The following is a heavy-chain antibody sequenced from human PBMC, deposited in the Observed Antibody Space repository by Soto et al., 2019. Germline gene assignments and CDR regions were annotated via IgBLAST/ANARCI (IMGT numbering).Heavy chain of an antibody. D-gene: IGHD3-10*01. CDR2: ISYDGSNK. CDR3: AKLSYGSGSSLDY. CDR1: GFTFSSYG. V-gene: IGHV3-30*18. Sequence: VQLVESGGGVVQPGRSLRLSCAASGFTFSSYGMHWVRQAPGKGLEWVAVISYDGSNKYYADSVKGRFTISRDNSKNTLYLQMNSLRAEDTAVYYCAKLSYGSGSSLDYWGQGTLVTVSS. J-gene: IGHJ4*02.